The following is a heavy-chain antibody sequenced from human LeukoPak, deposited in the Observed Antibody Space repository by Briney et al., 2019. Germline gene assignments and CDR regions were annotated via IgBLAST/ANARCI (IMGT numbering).Heavy chain of an antibody. CDR1: GYTFTSYG. CDR2: ISAYNGNT. D-gene: IGHD2-15*01. V-gene: IGHV1-18*01. CDR3: ARYIEPHSYYYYYYMDV. J-gene: IGHJ6*03. Sequence: ASVKVSCKASGYTFTSYGISWVRQAPGQGLEWMGWISAYNGNTNYALKLQGRVTMTTDTSTSTAYMELRSLRSDDTAVYYCARYIEPHSYYYYYYMDVWGKGTTVTISS.